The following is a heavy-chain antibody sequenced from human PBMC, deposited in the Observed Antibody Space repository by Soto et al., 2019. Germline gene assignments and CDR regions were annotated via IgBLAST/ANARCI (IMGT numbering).Heavy chain of an antibody. CDR1: GYTFTSYY. D-gene: IGHD2-21*02. CDR3: ARGGVVTAIVDDYDAFDI. J-gene: IGHJ3*02. Sequence: QVQLVQSGAEVKKPGASVKVSCKASGYTFTSYYMHWVRQAPGQGLEWMGIINPSGGSTSYAQKFQGRVTMTRDTSTSTVYMELSSLRSEDTAVYYCARGGVVTAIVDDYDAFDIWGQGTMVTVSS. V-gene: IGHV1-46*01. CDR2: INPSGGST.